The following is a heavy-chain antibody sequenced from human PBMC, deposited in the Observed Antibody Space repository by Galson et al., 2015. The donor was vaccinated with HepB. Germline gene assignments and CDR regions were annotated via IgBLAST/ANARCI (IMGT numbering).Heavy chain of an antibody. CDR3: AKELKLAVRGVIYFYGMDV. J-gene: IGHJ6*02. V-gene: IGHV3-30*18. D-gene: IGHD3-10*01. Sequence: SLRLSCAASGFSFSYYGMYWVRQAPGQGLEWLAVVSYDGSHSYYADSVKGRFTISRDNSKSQLYLEMNTLRVEDTAVYYCAKELKLAVRGVIYFYGMDVWGQGTTVTVSS. CDR2: VSYDGSHS. CDR1: GFSFSYYG.